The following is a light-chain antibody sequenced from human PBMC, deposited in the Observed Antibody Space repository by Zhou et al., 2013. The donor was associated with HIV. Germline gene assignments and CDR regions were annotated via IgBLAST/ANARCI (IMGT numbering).Light chain of an antibody. CDR3: MQALQTPYT. J-gene: IGKJ2*01. V-gene: IGKV2-28*01. Sequence: DVVMTQSPLSLPVTPGESASMSCRSSRSLLNSHDGDTYLDWYLQKPGQSPQLLIYLGSHRASGVPDRFSGSGSGTDFTLKISRVEAENVGVYYCMQALQTPYTFGQGTKLEFK. CDR2: LGS. CDR1: RSLLNSHDGDTY.